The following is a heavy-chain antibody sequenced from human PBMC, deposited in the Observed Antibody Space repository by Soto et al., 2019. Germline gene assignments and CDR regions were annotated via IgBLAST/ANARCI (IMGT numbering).Heavy chain of an antibody. D-gene: IGHD2-2*01. J-gene: IGHJ4*02. CDR1: GFTFSTYA. Sequence: PGGSLRLSCAVSGFTFSTYAMHWVRQAPGKGLEWVAVISCDGSNTYYADSVKGRFTISRDNMLYLQMNSLRAEDTAVYYCARDQGRSITCQLDYWGQGTLVTVSS. V-gene: IGHV3-30-3*01. CDR3: ARDQGRSITCQLDY. CDR2: ISCDGSNT.